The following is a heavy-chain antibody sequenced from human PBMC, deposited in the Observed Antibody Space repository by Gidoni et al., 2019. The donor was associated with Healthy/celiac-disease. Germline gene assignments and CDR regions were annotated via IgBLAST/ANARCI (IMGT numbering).Heavy chain of an antibody. CDR3: ARDEGDAFDI. Sequence: QVQLVESGGGVVQPGRSLRLSCAASGFTFSSYGMQWVRQAPGKGLEWVAVIWYDGSNKYYADSVKGRFTISRDNSKNTLYLQMNSLRAEDTAVYYCARDEGDAFDIWGQGTMVTVSS. CDR2: IWYDGSNK. J-gene: IGHJ3*02. CDR1: GFTFSSYG. V-gene: IGHV3-33*01.